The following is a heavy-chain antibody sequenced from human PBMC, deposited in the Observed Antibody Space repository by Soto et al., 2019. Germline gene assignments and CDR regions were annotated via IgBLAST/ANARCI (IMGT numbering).Heavy chain of an antibody. CDR3: ASGDGVRPFDY. J-gene: IGHJ4*02. D-gene: IGHD3-10*01. Sequence: SETLSLTCTVSGGSISSYYWSWIRQPPGKGLEWIGYIYYSGSTNYNPSLKSRVTISVDTSKNQFSLKLSSVTAADTAVYYCASGDGVRPFDYWGQGTLVTVSS. CDR1: GGSISSYY. V-gene: IGHV4-59*01. CDR2: IYYSGST.